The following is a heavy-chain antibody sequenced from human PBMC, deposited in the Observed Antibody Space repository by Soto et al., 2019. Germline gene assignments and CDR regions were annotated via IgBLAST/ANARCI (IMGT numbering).Heavy chain of an antibody. CDR2: INYSGST. CDR1: GVSFSGYY. D-gene: IGHD3-22*01. V-gene: IGHV4-34*01. J-gene: IGHJ6*02. CDR3: ARYYEWHYYGMDV. Sequence: SETLSLTCAASGVSFSGYYWSWIRQPPGKGLEWVGEINYSGSTNYNPSLKRRVTITVVSSKIQFSLWLSSVTAEDTAAYYGARYYEWHYYGMDVWGQGTTVTVSS.